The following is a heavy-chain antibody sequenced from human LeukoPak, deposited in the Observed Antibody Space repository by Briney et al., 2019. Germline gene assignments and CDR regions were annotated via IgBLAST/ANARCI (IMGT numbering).Heavy chain of an antibody. D-gene: IGHD6-19*01. J-gene: IGHJ6*02. Sequence: GGSLRLSCAASGFTFSDYSMSWARQAPGKELEWVAIISGSGGRTFYVDSVKGRFTISRDNFKNTLYLHMDSLRVEDTAVYYCAKDQWYYYGMDVWGQGTTVTVSS. CDR1: GFTFSDYS. V-gene: IGHV3-23*01. CDR2: ISGSGGRT. CDR3: AKDQWYYYGMDV.